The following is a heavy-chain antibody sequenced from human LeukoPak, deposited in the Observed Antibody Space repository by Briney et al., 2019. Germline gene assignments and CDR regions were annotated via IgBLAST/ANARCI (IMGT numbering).Heavy chain of an antibody. J-gene: IGHJ3*02. CDR2: IYYSGST. V-gene: IGHV4-59*04. CDR3: ARFAVAGTFPDAFDI. Sequence: PSETLSLTCTVSGGSISSYYWSWIRQPPGKGLEWIAHIYYSGSTYYNPSLKSRVTISVDTSKNQFSLKLSSVTAADTAVYYCARFAVAGTFPDAFDIWGQGTMVTVSS. CDR1: GGSISSYY. D-gene: IGHD6-19*01.